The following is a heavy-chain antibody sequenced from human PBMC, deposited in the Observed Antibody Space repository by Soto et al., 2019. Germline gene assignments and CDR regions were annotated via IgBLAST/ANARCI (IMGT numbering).Heavy chain of an antibody. D-gene: IGHD3-22*01. Sequence: GASVKVSCKASGGTFSGDAISWLRQAPGQGLEWMGQIVPFFKGTKYAQKFQGRVTITADDSTSTAFLDLSSLRSEDTAVYFCARDVSVNYYDSTYYYYAMDVWGQGTTVNVSS. CDR1: GGTFSGDA. CDR3: ARDVSVNYYDSTYYYYAMDV. V-gene: IGHV1-69*13. CDR2: IVPFFKGT. J-gene: IGHJ6*02.